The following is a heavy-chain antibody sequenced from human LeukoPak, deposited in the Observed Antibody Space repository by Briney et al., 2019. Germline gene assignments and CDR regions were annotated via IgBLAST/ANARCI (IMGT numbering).Heavy chain of an antibody. Sequence: GGSLRLSCAASGFTFSSYWMSWVRQAPGKGLEWVANIRQDGSEKYYVDSVKGRFTISRDNAKNSLYLQMNSLRAEDAAVYYCVRGNDYGGPHYWGQGTLVTVSS. CDR3: VRGNDYGGPHY. J-gene: IGHJ4*02. V-gene: IGHV3-7*01. CDR2: IRQDGSEK. CDR1: GFTFSSYW. D-gene: IGHD4-23*01.